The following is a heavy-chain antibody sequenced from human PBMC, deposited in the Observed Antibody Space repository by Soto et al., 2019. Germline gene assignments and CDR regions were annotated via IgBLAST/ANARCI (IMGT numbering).Heavy chain of an antibody. CDR1: GGSVRTYA. Sequence: SVKGSSKAAGGSVRTYAINGVRQAPGQGLEWMGGFLPMFHTPNYAPTFHRRVTITATQSTSTASMEMSSLRSDHTAMYYFARGKTDGALLSDIDVWGQGTPVTVSS. CDR3: ARGKTDGALLSDIDV. D-gene: IGHD1-26*01. CDR2: FLPMFHTP. V-gene: IGHV1-69*13. J-gene: IGHJ6*02.